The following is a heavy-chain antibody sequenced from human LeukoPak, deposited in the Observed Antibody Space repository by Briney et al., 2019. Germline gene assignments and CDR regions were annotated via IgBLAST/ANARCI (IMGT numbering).Heavy chain of an antibody. V-gene: IGHV4-39*07. CDR3: ARRGYDFWSGYRPPYFDY. Sequence: PSETLSLTCTVSGGSISSSSYYWGWIRQPPGKGLEWIGEINHSGSTNYNPSLKSRVTISVDTSKNQFSLKLSSVTAADTAVYYCARRGYDFWSGYRPPYFDYWGQGTLVTVSS. D-gene: IGHD3-3*01. CDR1: GGSISSSSYY. CDR2: INHSGST. J-gene: IGHJ4*02.